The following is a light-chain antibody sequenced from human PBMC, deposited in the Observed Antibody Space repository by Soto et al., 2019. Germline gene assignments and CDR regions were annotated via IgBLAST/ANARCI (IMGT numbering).Light chain of an antibody. J-gene: IGLJ3*02. CDR3: QAWGTGTTRM. CDR1: SGHSTYA. CDR2: INSDGSH. Sequence: QPVLTQSPSASASLGASVKLTCTLSSGHSTYAIAWHQQQPEKGPRFLMKINSDGSHSKGDGIPDRFSGSSSGAERYLTISNLQSEDEADYYCQAWGTGTTRMFGGGTQLTVL. V-gene: IGLV4-69*01.